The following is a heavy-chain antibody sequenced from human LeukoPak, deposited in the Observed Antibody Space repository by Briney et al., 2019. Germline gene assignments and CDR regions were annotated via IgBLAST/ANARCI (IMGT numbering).Heavy chain of an antibody. CDR1: GYTFTSYY. V-gene: IGHV1-46*01. CDR2: INPSGGST. D-gene: IGHD1-26*01. Sequence: ASVKVSCKAPGYTFTSYYMHWVRQAPGQGLEWMGIINPSGGSTSYAQKFQGRVTMTRDTSTSTVYMELSSLRSEDTAVYYCARDQVGPLVGSPGAFDYWGQGTLVTVSS. J-gene: IGHJ4*02. CDR3: ARDQVGPLVGSPGAFDY.